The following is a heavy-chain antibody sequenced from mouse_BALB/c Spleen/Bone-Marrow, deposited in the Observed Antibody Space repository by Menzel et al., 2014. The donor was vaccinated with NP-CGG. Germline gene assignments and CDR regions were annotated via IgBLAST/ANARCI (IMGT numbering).Heavy chain of an antibody. CDR3: ARGGLHYFDY. CDR2: IAPVSAGT. J-gene: IGHJ2*01. D-gene: IGHD3-3*01. Sequence: DLVKPGASVNLSCKASGYTLTSYWINWIKQRPRQGLEWIGRIAPVSAGTYSNEMFKGKATLTVDTSSSTAYIQLSSLSSDDSAVYFCARGGLHYFDYWGQGTTLTVSS. CDR1: GYTLTSYW. V-gene: IGHV1S41*01.